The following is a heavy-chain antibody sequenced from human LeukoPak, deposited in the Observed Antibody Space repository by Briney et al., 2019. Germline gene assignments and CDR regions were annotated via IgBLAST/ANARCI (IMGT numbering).Heavy chain of an antibody. D-gene: IGHD3-9*01. CDR2: ISYDGSNK. J-gene: IGHJ4*02. CDR1: GFTFSSYA. CDR3: ARSGNYDILTGYPSYYFDY. Sequence: GRSLRLSCAASGFTFSSYAMHWVRQAPGKGLEWVAVISYDGSNKYYADSVKGRFTISRGNSKNTLYLQMNSLRAEDTAVYYCARSGNYDILTGYPSYYFDYWGQGTLVTVSS. V-gene: IGHV3-30*04.